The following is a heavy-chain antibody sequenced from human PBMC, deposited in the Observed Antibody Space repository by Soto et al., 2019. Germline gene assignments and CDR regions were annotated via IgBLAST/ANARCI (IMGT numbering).Heavy chain of an antibody. J-gene: IGHJ3*02. CDR3: ARIEMATIYAFDI. Sequence: ASVKVSCKASGYTFTSYDINWLRQATGQGLEWMGWMNPNSGNTGYAQKFQGRVTMTRNTSISTAYMELSSLRSEDTAVYYCARIEMATIYAFDIWGQGTMVTVSS. D-gene: IGHD5-12*01. CDR1: GYTFTSYD. CDR2: MNPNSGNT. V-gene: IGHV1-8*01.